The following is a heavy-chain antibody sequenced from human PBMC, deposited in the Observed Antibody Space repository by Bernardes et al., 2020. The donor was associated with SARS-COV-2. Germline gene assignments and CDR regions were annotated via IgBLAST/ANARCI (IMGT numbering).Heavy chain of an antibody. CDR2: YYNGST. CDR1: GYSISGFS. V-gene: IGHV4-59*08. Sequence: SETLSLTCPVSGYSISGFSWRWIRQPPGKGLEWIGFYYNGSTNYNPSLKSRVTISVDTSENQFSLKLSSVTAADTAVYYCARKRYFEWLLSEYYFDYWGQGTLVTVSS. J-gene: IGHJ4*02. D-gene: IGHD3-9*01. CDR3: ARKRYFEWLLSEYYFDY.